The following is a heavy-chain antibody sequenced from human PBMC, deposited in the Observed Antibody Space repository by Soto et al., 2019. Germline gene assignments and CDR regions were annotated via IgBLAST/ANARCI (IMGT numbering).Heavy chain of an antibody. J-gene: IGHJ6*02. Sequence: SETLSLTCSVSGASITSRYWNWIRQSAGEGLQWIGRVYARGATNYNPSLKSRVTISGDTSKNQFSLKLTSVTAADTAVYYCARSSGDDFFYYGMDVWGHGTTVTVSS. V-gene: IGHV4-59*10. CDR1: GASITSRY. D-gene: IGHD4-17*01. CDR2: VYARGAT. CDR3: ARSSGDDFFYYGMDV.